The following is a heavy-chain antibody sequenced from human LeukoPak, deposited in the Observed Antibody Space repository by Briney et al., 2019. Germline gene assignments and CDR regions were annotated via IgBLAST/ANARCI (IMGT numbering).Heavy chain of an antibody. Sequence: SETLSLTCTVSGGSISSSSYYWGWIRQPPGKGLEWIGTIYYSGSTYYNPSLKSRVTISVDTSKNQFSLKLSSVTAADTAVYYCARARPEWYSSGWYPFDYWGQGTLVTVSS. CDR3: ARARPEWYSSGWYPFDY. CDR1: GGSISSSSYY. J-gene: IGHJ4*02. CDR2: IYYSGST. D-gene: IGHD6-19*01. V-gene: IGHV4-39*07.